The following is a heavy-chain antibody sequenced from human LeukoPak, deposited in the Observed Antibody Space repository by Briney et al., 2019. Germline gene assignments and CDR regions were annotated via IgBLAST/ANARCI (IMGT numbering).Heavy chain of an antibody. CDR1: GFTFSSYA. Sequence: AGGSLRLSCAASGFTFSSYAMSWVRQAPGKGLEWVSAISGSVGSTYYADSVKGRFTISRDNSKNTLYLQMNSLRAEDTAVYYCAKDGSSSSRFDYWGQGTLVTVSS. CDR3: AKDGSSSSRFDY. J-gene: IGHJ4*02. CDR2: ISGSVGST. V-gene: IGHV3-23*01. D-gene: IGHD6-6*01.